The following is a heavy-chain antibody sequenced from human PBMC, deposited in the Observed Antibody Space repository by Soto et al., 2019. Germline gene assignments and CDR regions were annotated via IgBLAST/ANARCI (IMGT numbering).Heavy chain of an antibody. CDR2: ITNKAKSYTT. Sequence: EVQLVESGGDLVQPGGSLRLSCAASGFTFSDHYMDWVRQATGKGLEWVGRITNKAKSYTTEYAASVKGRFNISRDDSKNAMYLQMNSLKNEDTAVYYCARDKYGSGMNWGKGTLVTVSS. CDR1: GFTFSDHY. CDR3: ARDKYGSGMN. J-gene: IGHJ4*02. D-gene: IGHD3-10*01. V-gene: IGHV3-72*01.